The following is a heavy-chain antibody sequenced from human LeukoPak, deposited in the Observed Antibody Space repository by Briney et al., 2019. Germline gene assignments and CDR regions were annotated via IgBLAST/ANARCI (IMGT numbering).Heavy chain of an antibody. Sequence: SETLSLTCTVSGGSISTYYWSWIRQPPGKGLEWIGYIYYRGSTNYNPSLKSRVTISVDTSKNQFSLKLSSVTAADTAIYYCARGGYSGYDYLDYWGQGTLVTVSS. J-gene: IGHJ4*02. V-gene: IGHV4-59*01. CDR3: ARGGYSGYDYLDY. CDR1: GGSISTYY. D-gene: IGHD5-12*01. CDR2: IYYRGST.